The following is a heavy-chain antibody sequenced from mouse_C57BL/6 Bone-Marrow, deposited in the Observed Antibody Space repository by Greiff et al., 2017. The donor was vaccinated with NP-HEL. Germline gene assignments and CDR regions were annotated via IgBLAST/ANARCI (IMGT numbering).Heavy chain of an antibody. V-gene: IGHV3-6*01. D-gene: IGHD3-2*02. CDR3: ARDTLDSSGFAWFAY. J-gene: IGHJ3*01. CDR2: ISYDGSN. Sequence: VQLKESGPGLVKPSQSLSLTCSVTGYSITSGYYWNWIRQFPGNKLEWMGYISYDGSNNYNPCLKNRISITRDTSKNQFFLKLNSVTTEDTATYYCARDTLDSSGFAWFAYWGQGTLVTVSA. CDR1: GYSITSGYY.